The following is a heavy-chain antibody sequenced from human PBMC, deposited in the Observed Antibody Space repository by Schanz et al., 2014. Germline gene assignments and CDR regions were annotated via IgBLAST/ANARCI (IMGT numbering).Heavy chain of an antibody. CDR2: MYINSGST. CDR3: VKDLQRELLRDDHYYGMDV. J-gene: IGHJ6*02. Sequence: EVQLVESGGGLIQPGGSLRLSCAVSGFTVNTHYMSWVRQAPGKGLEWISSMYINSGSTQYADSVKGRFIISRDSSKNTLFLQMNSLRAEDTAVYYCVKDLQRELLRDDHYYGMDVWGQGTTVTVSS. CDR1: GFTVNTHY. D-gene: IGHD1-26*01. V-gene: IGHV3-53*01.